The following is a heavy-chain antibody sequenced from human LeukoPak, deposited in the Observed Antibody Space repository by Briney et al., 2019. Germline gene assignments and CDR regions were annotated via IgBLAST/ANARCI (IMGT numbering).Heavy chain of an antibody. V-gene: IGHV3-23*01. D-gene: IGHD2-2*01. CDR1: GFTFSSYV. CDR2: ISGGGGST. CDR3: AKGGYCSSTSCYVGWFDP. J-gene: IGHJ5*02. Sequence: GGSLRLSCAASGFTFSSYVMNRVRQAPGKGLEWVSVISGGGGSTYYADSVKGWFTISRDNSKNTLFLQMNSLRAEDTAVYYCAKGGYCSSTSCYVGWFDPWGQGTLVTVSS.